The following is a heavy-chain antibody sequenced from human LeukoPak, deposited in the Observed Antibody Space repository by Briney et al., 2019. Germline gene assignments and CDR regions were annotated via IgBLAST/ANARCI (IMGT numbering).Heavy chain of an antibody. CDR3: ARGDYGSGIYIDS. CDR2: IYHSGSS. V-gene: IGHV4-34*01. CDR1: GGSFSGFY. D-gene: IGHD3-10*01. J-gene: IGHJ4*02. Sequence: KPSETLSLTCAVYGGSFSGFYWSWIRQPPGKGLEWIGEIYHSGSSNYNPSLKSRVTISVDTSKNQFSPKLTSVTAADTAVYYCARGDYGSGIYIDSWGRGTLVTVSS.